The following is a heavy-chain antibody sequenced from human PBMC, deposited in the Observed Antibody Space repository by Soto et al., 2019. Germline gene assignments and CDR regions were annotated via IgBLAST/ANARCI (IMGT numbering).Heavy chain of an antibody. CDR1: GGSISSGGYY. Sequence: QVQLQESGPGLAKPSQTLSLTCAISGGSISSGGYYWSWIRQHPGRGLEWIGYIYFSGSTYYNPSIKCRVSISIDTSKSLFSLNLNSVTDAVTAVYYCARSMAYQIAAFDVWGQGTMVTVSS. V-gene: IGHV4-31*11. CDR2: IYFSGST. CDR3: ARSMAYQIAAFDV. D-gene: IGHD2-2*01. J-gene: IGHJ3*01.